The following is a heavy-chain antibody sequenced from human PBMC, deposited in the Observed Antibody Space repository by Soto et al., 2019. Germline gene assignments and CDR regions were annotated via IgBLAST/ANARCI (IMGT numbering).Heavy chain of an antibody. Sequence: EVQLVESGGGLVQSGGSLRLSCIASGFSLTQYWMSWVRQTPRKGLEWVAKINEDGTKRDYMESVEGRFTISRDNAKNSVSLQMDRPKAEDTAVHFCTRWDGRCSWGSCFFDSWGQGTLVTVSS. CDR1: GFSLTQYW. V-gene: IGHV3-7*01. J-gene: IGHJ4*02. CDR2: INEDGTKR. CDR3: TRWDGRCSWGSCFFDS. D-gene: IGHD2-15*01.